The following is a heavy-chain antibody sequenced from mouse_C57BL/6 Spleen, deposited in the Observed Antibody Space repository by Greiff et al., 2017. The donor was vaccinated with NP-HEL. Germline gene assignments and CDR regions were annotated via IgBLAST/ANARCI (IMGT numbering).Heavy chain of an antibody. V-gene: IGHV1-69*01. CDR3: ARPYGSSYYFDY. D-gene: IGHD1-1*01. J-gene: IGHJ2*01. CDR2: IDPSDSYT. CDR1: GYTFTSYW. Sequence: VQLQQPGAELVMPGASVKLSCKASGYTFTSYWMHWVKQRPGQGLEWIGEIDPSDSYTNYNQKFKGKSTLTVDKSSSTAYMQLSSLTSEDSAVYYCARPYGSSYYFDYWGQGTTLTVSS.